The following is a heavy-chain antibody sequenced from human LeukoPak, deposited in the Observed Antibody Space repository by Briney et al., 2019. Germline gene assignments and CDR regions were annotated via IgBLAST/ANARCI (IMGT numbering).Heavy chain of an antibody. CDR3: ARDIGVGATVFDY. J-gene: IGHJ4*02. D-gene: IGHD1-26*01. CDR2: ISSSGSTI. V-gene: IGHV3-48*04. CDR1: GFTFSSCW. Sequence: GGSLRLSCAASGFTFSSCWMNWVRQAPGKGLEWVSYISSSGSTIYYADSVKGRFTISRDNAKNSLYLQMNSLRAEDTAVYYCARDIGVGATVFDYWGQGTLVTVSS.